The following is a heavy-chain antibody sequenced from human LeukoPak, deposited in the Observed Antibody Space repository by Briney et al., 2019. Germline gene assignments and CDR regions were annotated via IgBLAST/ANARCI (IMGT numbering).Heavy chain of an antibody. CDR2: ISRSSSYI. V-gene: IGHV3-21*01. Sequence: GGSLRLSCAASGFTFSSYSMNWVRQAPGKGLEWVSSISRSSSYIYYADSVKGRFTISRDNAKNSLYLQMNSLRAEDTAVYYCATVIAAAGTQGFYYWGQGTLVTVSS. CDR3: ATVIAAAGTQGFYY. D-gene: IGHD6-13*01. CDR1: GFTFSSYS. J-gene: IGHJ4*02.